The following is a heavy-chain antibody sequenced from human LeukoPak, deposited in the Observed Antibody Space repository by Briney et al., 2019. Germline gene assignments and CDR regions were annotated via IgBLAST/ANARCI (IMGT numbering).Heavy chain of an antibody. D-gene: IGHD5-12*01. Sequence: ASVKVSCKASGGTFSSHAISWVRQATGQGLEWMGWMNPNSGNTGYAQKFQGRVTMTRNTSISTAYMELSSLRSEDTVVYYCARSAYSGYDGPPGFDPWGQGTLVTVSS. J-gene: IGHJ5*02. V-gene: IGHV1-8*02. CDR2: MNPNSGNT. CDR3: ARSAYSGYDGPPGFDP. CDR1: GGTFSSHA.